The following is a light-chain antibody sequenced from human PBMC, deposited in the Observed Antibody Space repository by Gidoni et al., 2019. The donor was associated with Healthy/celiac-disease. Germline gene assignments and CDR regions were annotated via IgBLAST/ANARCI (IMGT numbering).Light chain of an antibody. V-gene: IGKV3-20*01. J-gene: IGKJ5*01. CDR2: GAS. CDR3: QQYGSSTPVT. CDR1: LSVSSSY. Sequence: EIVLTQSPVTLSLSPGERATLSCRASLSVSSSYLAWYQQKPGQAPRLLIYGASSSAPGIPDRFSGSGSGTDFTLTISRLEPEDFAVYYCQQYGSSTPVTFGQXTRLEIK.